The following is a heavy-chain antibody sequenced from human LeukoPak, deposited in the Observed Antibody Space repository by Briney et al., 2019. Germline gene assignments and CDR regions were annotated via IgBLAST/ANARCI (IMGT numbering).Heavy chain of an antibody. V-gene: IGHV3-23*01. J-gene: IGHJ4*02. D-gene: IGHD5-18*01. CDR2: MSSSDDGR. Sequence: GGSLRLSCATSGFSFSSYAMSWVRQAPGKGLEWVSAMSSSDDGRYYAASVRGRFTISRDTSRSTLYLQMNSLRAEDAAVYYCAKDPRDHSYGWSWRYFDYWGQGTLVTVSS. CDR1: GFSFSSYA. CDR3: AKDPRDHSYGWSWRYFDY.